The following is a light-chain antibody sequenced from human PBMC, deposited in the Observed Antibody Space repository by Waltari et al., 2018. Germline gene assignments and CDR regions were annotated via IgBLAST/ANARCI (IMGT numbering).Light chain of an antibody. V-gene: IGKV1-16*02. Sequence: DIQMTQSPSSLSAFVGDSVIITCRSRQAISNYVAWFQQKPGKAPKSLISAASSLQSGVPSKFSGSGSGTDFALTISSLQPEDFATYYCQQYYIVPYTFGQGTELEI. CDR3: QQYYIVPYT. CDR2: AAS. J-gene: IGKJ2*01. CDR1: QAISNY.